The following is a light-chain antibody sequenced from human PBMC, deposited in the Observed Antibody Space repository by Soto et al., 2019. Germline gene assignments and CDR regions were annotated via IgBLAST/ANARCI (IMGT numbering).Light chain of an antibody. CDR3: SSYAGSNNPPVV. CDR2: EVS. V-gene: IGLV2-8*01. CDR1: SSDVGGYNY. J-gene: IGLJ2*01. Sequence: QSVLTQPPSASGSPGQSVTISCTGTSSDVGGYNYVSWYQQHPGKAPKLMIYEVSKWPSGVPDRFSGSKSGNTASLTVSGLQAEDEADYYCSSYAGSNNPPVVFGGGTKLTVL.